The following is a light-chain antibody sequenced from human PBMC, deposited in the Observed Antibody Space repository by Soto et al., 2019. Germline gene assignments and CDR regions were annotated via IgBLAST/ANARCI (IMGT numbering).Light chain of an antibody. CDR1: QSVSSN. V-gene: IGKV3-15*01. J-gene: IGKJ1*01. Sequence: EIVMTQSPATLSVSPGQSATLSCRASQSVSSNLAWYQQKPGQVPRLLIYGAFTRATGVPARFSGSGSGTEFTLTIGSLQSEDFAVYYCQQYKNWPRTFGQGTKV. CDR3: QQYKNWPRT. CDR2: GAF.